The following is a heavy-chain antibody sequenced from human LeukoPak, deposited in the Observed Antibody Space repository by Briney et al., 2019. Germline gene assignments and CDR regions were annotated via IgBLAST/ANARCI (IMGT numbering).Heavy chain of an antibody. CDR2: IYHSGST. Sequence: SGTLSLTCAVSGGSISSSNWWSWVRQPPGKGLEWIGEIYHSGSTNYNPSLKSRVTISVDKSKNQFSLKLSSVTAADTAVYFCARSYYDSSGYYTLAYWGQGTLVTVSS. J-gene: IGHJ4*02. CDR1: GGSISSSNW. V-gene: IGHV4-4*02. CDR3: ARSYYDSSGYYTLAY. D-gene: IGHD3-22*01.